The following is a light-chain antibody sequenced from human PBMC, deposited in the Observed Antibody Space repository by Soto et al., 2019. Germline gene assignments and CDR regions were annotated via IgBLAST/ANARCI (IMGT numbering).Light chain of an antibody. CDR2: DVS. CDR3: SSYTSSSTRV. V-gene: IGLV2-14*03. Sequence: QSALTQPASVSGSPGQSITISCTGTNSDVGHYNYVSWYRQHPGKAPKLMLYDVSNRPSGVSNRFSGSKSGNTASLTISGLQAEDEADYYCSSYTSSSTRVFGTGTKLTVL. CDR1: NSDVGHYNY. J-gene: IGLJ1*01.